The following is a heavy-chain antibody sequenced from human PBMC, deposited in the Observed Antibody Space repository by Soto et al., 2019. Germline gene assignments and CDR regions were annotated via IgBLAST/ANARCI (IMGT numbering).Heavy chain of an antibody. V-gene: IGHV4-39*07. Sequence: SETLSLTCTVSGGSVSSSSYSWGWIRQSPGKGLEWIGTIYSSENTYYNPSLLSRVTISVDTSKNEFSLKLNSVTAADTAVYYCARDLWGYCGTDCYPLDVWGQGTTVT. CDR1: GGSVSSSSYS. D-gene: IGHD2-21*02. J-gene: IGHJ6*02. CDR3: ARDLWGYCGTDCYPLDV. CDR2: IYSSENT.